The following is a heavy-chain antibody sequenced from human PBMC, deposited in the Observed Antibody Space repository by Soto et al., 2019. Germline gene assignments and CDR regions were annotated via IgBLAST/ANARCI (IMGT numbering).Heavy chain of an antibody. Sequence: QVQLVESGGGVVQPGRSLRLSCAASGFTFSSYAMHWVRQAPGKGLEWVAVISYDGSNKYYADSVKGRFTISRDNSKKTLYLQMTSLRAEDTAVYYCARESTYDSSGFVCAYWGQGTLVTVSS. CDR2: ISYDGSNK. CDR1: GFTFSSYA. V-gene: IGHV3-30-3*01. CDR3: ARESTYDSSGFVCAY. D-gene: IGHD3-22*01. J-gene: IGHJ4*02.